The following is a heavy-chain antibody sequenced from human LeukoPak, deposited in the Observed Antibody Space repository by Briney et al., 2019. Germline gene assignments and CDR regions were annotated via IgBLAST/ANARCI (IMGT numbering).Heavy chain of an antibody. CDR2: INPNSGGT. V-gene: IGHV1-2*02. D-gene: IGHD1-26*01. Sequence: ASVKVSCKASGYTFTGYYMHWVRQAPGQGLEWMGWINPNSGGTNYAQKFQGRVTMTRDTSISTAYMELSRLRSEDTAVYYCAIRIREWELLDFDYWGQGTLVTVSS. J-gene: IGHJ4*02. CDR1: GYTFTGYY. CDR3: AIRIREWELLDFDY.